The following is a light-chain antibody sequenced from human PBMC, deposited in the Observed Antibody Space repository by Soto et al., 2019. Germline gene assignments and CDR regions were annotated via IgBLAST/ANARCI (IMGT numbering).Light chain of an antibody. J-gene: IGKJ4*02. Sequence: EIVLTPSPAPLSLSPVASATLSGRASQSVSSDLAWHQQPPGRPPRLLIYGASNRATGIPDRFSGSGSATDFTLTIRRLAPEVVAVYYRQHYGSSGTFGGGTKVDIK. V-gene: IGKV3-20*01. CDR1: QSVSSD. CDR3: QHYGSSGT. CDR2: GAS.